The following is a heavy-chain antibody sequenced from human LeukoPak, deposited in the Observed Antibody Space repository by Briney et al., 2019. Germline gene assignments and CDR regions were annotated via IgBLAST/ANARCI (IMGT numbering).Heavy chain of an antibody. CDR1: GGSISSSSFY. CDR3: ARTRYYYNSRSYGAPYYFDY. J-gene: IGHJ4*02. V-gene: IGHV4-39*01. CDR2: IYYSGST. Sequence: SETLSLTCTVSGGSISSSSFYWGWIRQPPGKGLEWIGSIYYSGSTYYNPSLKSRVTISVDTSKNQFSLKLSSVTAADTAVYYCARTRYYYNSRSYGAPYYFDYWGQGTLVTVFS. D-gene: IGHD3-10*01.